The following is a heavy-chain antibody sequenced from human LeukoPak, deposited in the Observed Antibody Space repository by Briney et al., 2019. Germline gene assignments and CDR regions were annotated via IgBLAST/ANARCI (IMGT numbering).Heavy chain of an antibody. CDR2: IYYGGST. D-gene: IGHD1-26*01. Sequence: SETLSLTCTVSGGSISSYYWSWIRQPPGKGLEWIGYIYYGGSTYHNPSLNSRVTISMDTYTNQFSLTLRSVTAADTAVYYCARSSYSGTYAGGYWGQGSLVTVSS. V-gene: IGHV4-59*01. CDR3: ARSSYSGTYAGGY. J-gene: IGHJ4*02. CDR1: GGSISSYY.